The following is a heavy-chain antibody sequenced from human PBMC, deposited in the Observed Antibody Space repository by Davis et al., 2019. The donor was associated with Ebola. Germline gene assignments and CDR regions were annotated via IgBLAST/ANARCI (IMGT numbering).Heavy chain of an antibody. Sequence: GESLKISCKGSGYSFTSYWIVWVRQMPGKGLEWMGNIYPGDSDTRYSPSFQGQVTLSADKSISTAYLQWSSLKASDTAMYYCARGNYGGNSYYYYGMDVWGKGTTVTVSS. CDR1: GYSFTSYW. CDR3: ARGNYGGNSYYYYGMDV. D-gene: IGHD4-23*01. J-gene: IGHJ6*04. CDR2: IYPGDSDT. V-gene: IGHV5-51*01.